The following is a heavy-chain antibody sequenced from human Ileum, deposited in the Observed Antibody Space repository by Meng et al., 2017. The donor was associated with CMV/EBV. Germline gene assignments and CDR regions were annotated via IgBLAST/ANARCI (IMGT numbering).Heavy chain of an antibody. D-gene: IGHD3-16*01. Sequence: SGFTFRFYASGLVRHAPGKGLGWVSIIRGNGGSVYYADSVDGRFTTSRDNSKDTLFLQMNSLRAEDTAVYYCAKGTRLGGLNAYFDYWGQGTLVTVSS. CDR3: AKGTRLGGLNAYFDY. V-gene: IGHV3-23*01. J-gene: IGHJ4*02. CDR1: GFTFRFYA. CDR2: IRGNGGSV.